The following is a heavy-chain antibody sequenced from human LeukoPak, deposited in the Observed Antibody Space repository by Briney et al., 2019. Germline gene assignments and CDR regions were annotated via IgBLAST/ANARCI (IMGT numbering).Heavy chain of an antibody. D-gene: IGHD3-10*01. CDR3: VKPYYYSSGSLN. V-gene: IGHV3-7*01. CDR2: INQDGSET. J-gene: IGHJ4*02. CDR1: GFTFTNFW. Sequence: PGGSLRLSCTAFGFTFTNFWMSWVRQAPGMGLAWVATINQDGSETYFVDSVKGRFTISRDNAKNSLYLQMHSLRADDTAIYYCVKPYYYSSGSLNWGQGTLVTVSS.